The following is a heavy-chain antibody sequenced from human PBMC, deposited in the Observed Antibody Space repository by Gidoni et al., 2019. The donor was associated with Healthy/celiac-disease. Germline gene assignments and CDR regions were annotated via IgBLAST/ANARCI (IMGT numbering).Heavy chain of an antibody. Sequence: QVQLVESGGGVVQPGRSLRLSCAASGFTFSRYGMHWVRQAPCKGLEWVAVISYDGSNKYYADSVKGRFTISRDNSKNTLYLQMNSLRAEDTAVYYCAKDEGRGTTVTHDAFDIWGQGTMVTVSS. D-gene: IGHD4-17*01. J-gene: IGHJ3*02. V-gene: IGHV3-30*18. CDR1: GFTFSRYG. CDR3: AKDEGRGTTVTHDAFDI. CDR2: ISYDGSNK.